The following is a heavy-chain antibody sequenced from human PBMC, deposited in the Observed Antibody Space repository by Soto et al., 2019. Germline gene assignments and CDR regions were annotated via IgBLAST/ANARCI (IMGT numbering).Heavy chain of an antibody. J-gene: IGHJ4*02. D-gene: IGHD4-4*01. CDR1: GFTFTSYG. V-gene: IGHV3-30*18. CDR2: ISSYGSDK. Sequence: QVQLVESGGGVVQPGRSLRLSCAASGFTFTSYGMHWVRQAPGKGLEWVAVISSYGSDKYYADSVKGRFTISRDNSKNTLYLQMNSLRAEDTAVYYCAKDSGRGSADYNFDYWGQGTLVTVSS. CDR3: AKDSGRGSADYNFDY.